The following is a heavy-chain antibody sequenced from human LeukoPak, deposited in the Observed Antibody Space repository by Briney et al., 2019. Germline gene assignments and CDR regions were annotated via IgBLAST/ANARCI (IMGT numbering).Heavy chain of an antibody. J-gene: IGHJ4*02. Sequence: ASVKVSCKASGYTFTSYDINWVRQATGQGLEWMGWMNPNSGNTGYAQKFQGRVTMTRNTSISTAYMELSSLRSEDTAVYYCARIPAEKSGISSGYNSHLDYWGQGTLVTVSS. CDR3: ARIPAEKSGISSGYNSHLDY. V-gene: IGHV1-8*01. CDR2: MNPNSGNT. D-gene: IGHD3-22*01. CDR1: GYTFTSYD.